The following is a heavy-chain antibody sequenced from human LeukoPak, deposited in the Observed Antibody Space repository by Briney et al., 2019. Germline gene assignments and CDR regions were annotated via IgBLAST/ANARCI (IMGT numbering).Heavy chain of an antibody. Sequence: GESLKISWKGSGYSFTSYWIGWVRQMPGKGLEWMGIIYPGDSDTIYSPFFQGQVTISADKSISTAYLQWSSLKASDTAIYYCERVSSTSWTRSIDYWGQGTLVTVSS. V-gene: IGHV5-51*01. CDR2: IYPGDSDT. D-gene: IGHD2-2*01. CDR3: ERVSSTSWTRSIDY. CDR1: GYSFTSYW. J-gene: IGHJ4*02.